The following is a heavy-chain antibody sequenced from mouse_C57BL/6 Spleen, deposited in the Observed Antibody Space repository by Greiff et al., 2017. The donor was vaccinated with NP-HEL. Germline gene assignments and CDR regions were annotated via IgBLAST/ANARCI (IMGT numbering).Heavy chain of an antibody. Sequence: EVKLMESGEGLVKPGGSLKLSCAASGFTFSSYAMSWVRQTPEKRLEWVAYISSGGDYIYYADTVKGRFTISRDNARNTLYLQMSSLKSEDTAMYYCTREIYGRTYFDVWGTGTTVTVSS. CDR3: TREIYGRTYFDV. V-gene: IGHV5-9-1*02. D-gene: IGHD2-1*01. J-gene: IGHJ1*03. CDR2: ISSGGDYI. CDR1: GFTFSSYA.